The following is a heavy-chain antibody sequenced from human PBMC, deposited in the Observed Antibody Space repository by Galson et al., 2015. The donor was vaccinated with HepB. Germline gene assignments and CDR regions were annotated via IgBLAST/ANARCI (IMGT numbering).Heavy chain of an antibody. D-gene: IGHD3-3*01. CDR3: AHYVFWNCYACGK. V-gene: IGHV3-7*01. J-gene: IGHJ3*02. Sequence: SLRLSCAASGFIFSRLWMSWVRQAPGKGLEWVANINQDGSEKYYVDSVKGRFSISRDNAKNSLYLQMNSLTVEDTAVYYCAHYVFWNCYACGKWGQGTMVTVS. CDR2: INQDGSEK. CDR1: GFIFSRLW.